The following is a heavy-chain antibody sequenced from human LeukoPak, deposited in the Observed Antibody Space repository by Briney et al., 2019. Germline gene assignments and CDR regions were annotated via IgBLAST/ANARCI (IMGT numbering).Heavy chain of an antibody. CDR3: AKTEGYCTSTSCYSLFDL. D-gene: IGHD2-2*02. CDR1: GFIFSSYA. J-gene: IGHJ2*01. Sequence: GGSLRLSCAASGFIFSSYAMSWVRQAPGKGLEWVSSISGSGGSTYYADSVKGRFTISRDNSQNTLYLQMNSLRAEDTAVYYCAKTEGYCTSTSCYSLFDLWGRGTLVTVSS. CDR2: ISGSGGST. V-gene: IGHV3-23*01.